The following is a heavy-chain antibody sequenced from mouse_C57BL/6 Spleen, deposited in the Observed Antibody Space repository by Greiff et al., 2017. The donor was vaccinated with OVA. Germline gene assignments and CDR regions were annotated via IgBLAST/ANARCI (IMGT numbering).Heavy chain of an antibody. V-gene: IGHV1-76*01. J-gene: IGHJ4*01. CDR1: GYTFTDYY. Sequence: VKLMESGAELVRPGASVKLSCKASGYTFTDYYINWVKQRPGQGLEWIARIYPGSGNTYYNEKFKGKATLTAEKSSSTAYMQLTSLTSEDSAVYFCASGGGYAMDYWGQGTSVTVSS. CDR3: ASGGGYAMDY. CDR2: IYPGSGNT.